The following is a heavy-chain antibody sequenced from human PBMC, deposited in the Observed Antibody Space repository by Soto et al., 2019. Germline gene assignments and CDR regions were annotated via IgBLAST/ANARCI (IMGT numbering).Heavy chain of an antibody. CDR2: ISYDGSNK. Sequence: PGGSLRLSCAASGLTFSSYGMHWVRQAPGKGLEWVAVISYDGSNKYYADSVKGRFTISRDNSKNTLYLQMNSLRAEDTAVYYCAVVGGYCSGGSCYTEAFDYWGQGTLVTVSS. V-gene: IGHV3-30*03. J-gene: IGHJ4*02. CDR1: GLTFSSYG. CDR3: AVVGGYCSGGSCYTEAFDY. D-gene: IGHD2-15*01.